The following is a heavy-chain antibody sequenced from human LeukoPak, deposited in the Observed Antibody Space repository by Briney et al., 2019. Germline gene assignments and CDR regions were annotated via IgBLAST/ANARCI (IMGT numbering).Heavy chain of an antibody. Sequence: GGSLRLSCAASGFTFTSYWIHWVRQAPGRGLVWVSRIKSDGTSINYADSVKGRFTISRDNSKNTLYLQMNSLRAEDTAVYYCLWVGSSGDWGQGTLVTVSS. J-gene: IGHJ4*02. V-gene: IGHV3-74*01. CDR3: LWVGSSGD. CDR2: IKSDGTSI. CDR1: GFTFTSYW. D-gene: IGHD6-19*01.